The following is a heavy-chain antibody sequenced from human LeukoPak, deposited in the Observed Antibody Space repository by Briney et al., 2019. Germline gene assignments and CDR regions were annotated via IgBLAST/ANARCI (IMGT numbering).Heavy chain of an antibody. CDR3: VRWGVAADMQD. Sequence: GESLRLSCDASAFTVSSYWMGWVRQPAGGVLGWVANKNRARRDTYYVDSVKGRFTIYSYNAKQSKFLQMNSLRDEETALYYCVRWGVAADMQDWGQGTLVTVSS. J-gene: IGHJ4*02. CDR1: AFTVSSYW. V-gene: IGHV3-7*01. D-gene: IGHD2-2*01. CDR2: KNRARRDT.